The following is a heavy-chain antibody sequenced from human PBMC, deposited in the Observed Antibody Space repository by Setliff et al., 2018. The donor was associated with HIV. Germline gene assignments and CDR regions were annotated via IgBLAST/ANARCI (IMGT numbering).Heavy chain of an antibody. CDR2: IFDSGTT. CDR1: GGSITSYY. Sequence: PSETLSLTCTVSGGSITSYYWNWIRQSPGKGLEWIGYIFDSGTTKYNPSVTSRVTISVDASKNQFFLQLISVTAADTAVYYCARQGGYNSPLMVWGQGKQVTVS. CDR3: ARQGGYNSPLMV. J-gene: IGHJ4*02. V-gene: IGHV4-59*08. D-gene: IGHD3-10*01.